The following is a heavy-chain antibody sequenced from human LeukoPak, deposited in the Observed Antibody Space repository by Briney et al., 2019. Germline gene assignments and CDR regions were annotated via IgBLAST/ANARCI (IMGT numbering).Heavy chain of an antibody. D-gene: IGHD3-3*01. V-gene: IGHV1-69*06. Sequence: ASVKVSCKASGGTFSSYAISWVRQAPGQGLEWMGGIIPIFGTANYAQKFQGRVTITADKSTSTAYMELSSLRSEDTAVYFCARESALQFLEGYFDYWGQGTLITVSS. CDR1: GGTFSSYA. CDR2: IIPIFGTA. J-gene: IGHJ4*02. CDR3: ARESALQFLEGYFDY.